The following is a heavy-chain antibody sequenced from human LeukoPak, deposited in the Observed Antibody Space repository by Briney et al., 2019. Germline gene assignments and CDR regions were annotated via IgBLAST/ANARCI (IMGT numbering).Heavy chain of an antibody. CDR1: GFTFSNAW. CDR3: TTERITMVRGVNWFDP. D-gene: IGHD3-10*01. Sequence: GGSLRLSCAASGFTFSNAWMSWVRQAPGKGLEWVGRIKSKTEGGTTDYAAPVKGRFTISRDDSKNTLYLQMNSLKTEDTAVYYCTTERITMVRGVNWFDPWGQGTLVTVSS. J-gene: IGHJ5*02. V-gene: IGHV3-15*01. CDR2: IKSKTEGGTT.